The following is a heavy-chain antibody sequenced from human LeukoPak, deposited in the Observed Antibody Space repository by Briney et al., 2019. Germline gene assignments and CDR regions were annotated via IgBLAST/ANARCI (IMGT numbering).Heavy chain of an antibody. CDR1: GGSISSYY. CDR3: ARGDSGTYYDTVDY. Sequence: PSETLSLTCTVSGGSISSYYWSWIRQPPGKGLEWIGYIYYSGSTNYNPSLKSRVTISVDTSKNQFSLKLTSVTAADTAVYYCARGDSGTYYDTVDYWGQGTLVTVSS. V-gene: IGHV4-59*12. D-gene: IGHD3-9*01. CDR2: IYYSGST. J-gene: IGHJ4*02.